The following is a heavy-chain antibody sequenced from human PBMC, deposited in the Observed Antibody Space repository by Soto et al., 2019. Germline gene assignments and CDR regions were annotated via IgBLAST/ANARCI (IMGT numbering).Heavy chain of an antibody. CDR2: VSHDGRNT. D-gene: IGHD6-19*01. CDR1: GFTFSDYA. CDR3: AKGGRQWLVTSDFNY. Sequence: VQLVESGGGVVQPGRSLRLSCAASGFTFSDYAMHWVRQAPGKGLEWVAVVSHDGRNTHYADSVTGRFTISRDSSKNTVSLEMTRLRAEGTAVYYCAKGGRQWLVTSDFNYWGQGALVTVSS. J-gene: IGHJ4*02. V-gene: IGHV3-30*18.